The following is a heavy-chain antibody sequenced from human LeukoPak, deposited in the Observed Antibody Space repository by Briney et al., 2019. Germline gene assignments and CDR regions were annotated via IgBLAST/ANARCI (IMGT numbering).Heavy chain of an antibody. J-gene: IGHJ4*02. CDR3: ARVGIVVIPAAPLSI. Sequence: SETLSLTCTVSGGSISSYYWNWIRQPPGKGLEWIGYIYYSGSTNYNPSLKSRVTISVDTSKNQSSLKLSSVTAADTAVYYCARVGIVVIPAAPLSIWGQGTLVTVSS. D-gene: IGHD2-2*01. CDR2: IYYSGST. V-gene: IGHV4-59*01. CDR1: GGSISSYY.